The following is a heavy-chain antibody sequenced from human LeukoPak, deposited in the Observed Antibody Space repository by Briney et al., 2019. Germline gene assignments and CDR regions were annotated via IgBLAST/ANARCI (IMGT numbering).Heavy chain of an antibody. CDR1: GGSISSGGYY. V-gene: IGHV4-31*03. D-gene: IGHD6-13*01. Sequence: PPQTLSLTCTVSGGSISSGGYYWSWIRQHPGKGLEWIGYIYYSGSTYYNPSIKSRVTISVDTSKNQFSLKLSSVTAADTAVYYCARGVDAAAGTDWGQGTLVTVSS. CDR3: ARGVDAAAGTD. J-gene: IGHJ4*02. CDR2: IYYSGST.